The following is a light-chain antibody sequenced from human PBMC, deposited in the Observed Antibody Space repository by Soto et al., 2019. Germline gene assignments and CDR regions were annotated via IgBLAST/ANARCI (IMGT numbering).Light chain of an antibody. CDR2: APS. V-gene: IGKV1-39*01. Sequence: DIQMTQSPSSLSASVGDRVTITFRASQSISSYLNWYQQKPGKAPKLLIYAPSNFQSGVPSRFSGSRSGPDFTLTISILQPEDFATYYCQQSYSSPPTFGQGTKVDIK. CDR3: QQSYSSPPT. J-gene: IGKJ1*01. CDR1: QSISSY.